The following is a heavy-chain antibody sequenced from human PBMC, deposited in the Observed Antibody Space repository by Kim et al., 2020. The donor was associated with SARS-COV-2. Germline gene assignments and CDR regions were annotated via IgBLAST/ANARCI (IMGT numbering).Heavy chain of an antibody. Sequence: SETLSLTCTVSGGSISSYYWSWIRQPPGKGLEWIGYIYYSGSTNYNPSLKSRVTISVDTSKNQFSLKLSSVTAADTAVYYCARDRFGGWPLREAWFDPWGQGTLVTVSS. CDR1: GGSISSYY. CDR3: ARDRFGGWPLREAWFDP. D-gene: IGHD6-19*01. J-gene: IGHJ5*02. CDR2: IYYSGST. V-gene: IGHV4-59*13.